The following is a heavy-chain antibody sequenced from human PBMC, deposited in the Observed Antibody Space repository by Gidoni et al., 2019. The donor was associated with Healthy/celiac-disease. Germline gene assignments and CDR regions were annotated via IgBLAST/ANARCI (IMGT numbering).Heavy chain of an antibody. V-gene: IGHV1-2*02. D-gene: IGHD2-2*01. J-gene: IGHJ4*02. Sequence: QVQLVQSGAEVKKPGASVKVSCKASGYTFTGDYMHWVRQAPGQGLEWMGWINPNSGGTNYAQKFQGRVTMTRDTSISTAYMELSRLRSDDTAVYYCARVSCSSTSCYYFDYWGQGTLVTVSS. CDR3: ARVSCSSTSCYYFDY. CDR1: GYTFTGDY. CDR2: INPNSGGT.